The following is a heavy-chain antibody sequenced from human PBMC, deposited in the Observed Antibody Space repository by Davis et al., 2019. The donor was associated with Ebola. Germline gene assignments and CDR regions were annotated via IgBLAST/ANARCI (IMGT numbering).Heavy chain of an antibody. J-gene: IGHJ6*02. Sequence: ASVKVSCKASGYTFTSYGISWLRQAPGQGLEWMGWISAYNGNTNYAQKLQGRVNMTTDTSTSTAYMELRSLRSDDTAVYYCARDPSTSLYGSGSYYGMDVWGQGTTVTVSS. CDR2: ISAYNGNT. CDR3: ARDPSTSLYGSGSYYGMDV. V-gene: IGHV1-18*01. CDR1: GYTFTSYG. D-gene: IGHD3-10*01.